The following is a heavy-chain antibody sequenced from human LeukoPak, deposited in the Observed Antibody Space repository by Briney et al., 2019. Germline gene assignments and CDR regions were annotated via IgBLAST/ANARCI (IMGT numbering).Heavy chain of an antibody. CDR3: ARDASGSYSDYFDY. Sequence: SEGSLRLSCAASGFTFSSYWMSWVRQAPGKGLEWVANIKQDGSEKYYVDSVKGRFTISRDNAKNSLYLQMNSLRAEDTAVYYCARDASGSYSDYFDYWGQGTLVTVSS. CDR2: IKQDGSEK. J-gene: IGHJ4*02. V-gene: IGHV3-7*04. D-gene: IGHD1-26*01. CDR1: GFTFSSYW.